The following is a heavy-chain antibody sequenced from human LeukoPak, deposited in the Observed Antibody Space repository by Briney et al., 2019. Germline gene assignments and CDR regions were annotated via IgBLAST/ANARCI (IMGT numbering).Heavy chain of an antibody. D-gene: IGHD3-22*01. V-gene: IGHV4-30-4*01. Sequence: SQTLSLTCTVSGGSISSGDYYWSWIRQPPGKGLEWIGYIYYSGSTYYNPSLKSRVTISVDTSKNQFSLKLSSVTAADTAVYYCARAARITMIVVEAGYFDYWAREPWSPSPQ. CDR1: GGSISSGDYY. J-gene: IGHJ4*02. CDR3: ARAARITMIVVEAGYFDY. CDR2: IYYSGST.